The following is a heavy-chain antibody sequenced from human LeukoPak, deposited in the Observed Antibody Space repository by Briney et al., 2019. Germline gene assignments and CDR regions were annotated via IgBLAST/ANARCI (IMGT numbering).Heavy chain of an antibody. J-gene: IGHJ4*02. D-gene: IGHD6-13*01. CDR3: AREENSSDY. V-gene: IGHV3-21*01. CDR2: ISSSSSYV. Sequence: PGGSLRLSCAASGFTFSSYSMNWGRQAPGKGVEWVSSISSSSSYVYYADSVKGRFTISRDNAKNSLYLQMNSLRAEDTAVYYCAREENSSDYWGQGTLVTVSS. CDR1: GFTFSSYS.